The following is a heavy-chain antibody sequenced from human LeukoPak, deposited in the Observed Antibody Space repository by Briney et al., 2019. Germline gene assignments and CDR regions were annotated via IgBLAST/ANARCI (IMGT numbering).Heavy chain of an antibody. CDR1: GGSFSGYY. CDR2: INHSGST. CDR3: ARDQGYGLASFDY. J-gene: IGHJ4*02. Sequence: SETLSLTCAVYGGSFSGYYWSWIRQPPGKGLEWIGEINHSGSTNCNPSLKSRVTISVDTSKNQFSLKLSSVTAADTAVYYCARDQGYGLASFDYWGQGTLVTVSS. V-gene: IGHV4-34*01. D-gene: IGHD5-18*01.